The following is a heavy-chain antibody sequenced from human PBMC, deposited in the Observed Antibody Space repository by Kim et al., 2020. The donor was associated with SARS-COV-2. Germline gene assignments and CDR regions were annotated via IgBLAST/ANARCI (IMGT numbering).Heavy chain of an antibody. D-gene: IGHD3-22*01. V-gene: IGHV5-51*01. CDR3: AAVFDSSGYRFDP. J-gene: IGHJ5*02. Sequence: YRPSFQGQVTISADKSISTAYLQWSSLKASDTAMYYCAAVFDSSGYRFDPWGQGTLVTVSS.